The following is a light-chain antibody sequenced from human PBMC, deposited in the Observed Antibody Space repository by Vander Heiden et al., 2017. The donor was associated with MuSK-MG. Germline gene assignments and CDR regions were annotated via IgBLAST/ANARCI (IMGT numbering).Light chain of an antibody. V-gene: IGKV3-20*01. CDR3: QQDCSLPRT. CDR1: QSVSSSF. Sequence: EIVLTQSPGTLSLSPGERATLSCRASQSVSSSFLAWYQQKPGQAPRLLIYGASSRATGIPDRFSGSGSGTDFTLTISRLEPEDFAVYYCQQDCSLPRTFGQGTKVEI. J-gene: IGKJ1*01. CDR2: GAS.